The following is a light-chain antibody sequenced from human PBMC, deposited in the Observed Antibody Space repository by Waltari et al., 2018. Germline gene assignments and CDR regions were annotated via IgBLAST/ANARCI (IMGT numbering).Light chain of an antibody. CDR3: TSKTTSNTLV. J-gene: IGLJ3*02. Sequence: QSALTQPGSVSGAPGQSITISCIGTTSDGGGYGYVSWYQHYPGEAPKLILYDVANRPSGVAKRFSGSKSGSTASLTISGLQAEDEALYYCTSKTTSNTLVFGGGTKVTVL. V-gene: IGLV2-14*03. CDR2: DVA. CDR1: TSDGGGYGY.